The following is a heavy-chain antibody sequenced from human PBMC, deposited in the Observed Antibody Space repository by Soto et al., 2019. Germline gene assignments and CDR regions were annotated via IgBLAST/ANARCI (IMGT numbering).Heavy chain of an antibody. CDR1: GYTFFNYG. D-gene: IGHD6-6*01. J-gene: IGHJ4*02. V-gene: IGHV1-18*01. Sequence: QVQLVQSGAEVKNPGASVKVSCKASGYTFFNYGITWVRQAPGQGLEWMGWISAYNGNRNYAQKCQGRVTMTTDTATSTAYMELRTLRSDDTAVYYCARSPIAATGSLDYWGQGTLVTVSS. CDR2: ISAYNGNR. CDR3: ARSPIAATGSLDY.